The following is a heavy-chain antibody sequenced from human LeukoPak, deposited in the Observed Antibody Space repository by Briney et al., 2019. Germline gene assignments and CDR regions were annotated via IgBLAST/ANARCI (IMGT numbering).Heavy chain of an antibody. J-gene: IGHJ4*02. V-gene: IGHV3-23*01. Sequence: GRSLRLSCAASGFTFSSYAMSWVRQAPGKGLEWVSAISGSGGSTYYADSVKGRFTISRDNSKNTLYLQMNSLRAEDTAVYYCATQTMMYFDYWGQGTLVTVSS. D-gene: IGHD1/OR15-1a*01. CDR1: GFTFSSYA. CDR3: ATQTMMYFDY. CDR2: ISGSGGST.